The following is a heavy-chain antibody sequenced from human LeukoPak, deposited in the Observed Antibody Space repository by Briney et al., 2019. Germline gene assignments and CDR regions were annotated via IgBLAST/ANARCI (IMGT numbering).Heavy chain of an antibody. D-gene: IGHD5-24*01. CDR3: AKVPEMATTEFDY. CDR1: GFTFSSYA. Sequence: GGSLRLSCAASGFTFSSYAMSWVRQAPGKGLEWVSAISGSGGSTYYADSVRGRFTISRDNSKNTLYLQMNSLRAEDTAVYYCAKVPEMATTEFDYWGQGTLVTVSS. V-gene: IGHV3-23*01. CDR2: ISGSGGST. J-gene: IGHJ4*02.